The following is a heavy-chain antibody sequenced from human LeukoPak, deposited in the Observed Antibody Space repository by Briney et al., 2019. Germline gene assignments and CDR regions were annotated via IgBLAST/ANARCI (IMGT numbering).Heavy chain of an antibody. V-gene: IGHV4-31*03. CDR2: IYYSGST. CDR1: GGSISSGGYY. J-gene: IGHJ4*02. D-gene: IGHD3-3*01. CDR3: ARGGYRFLEWLFDY. Sequence: SETLSLTRTVSGGSISSGGYYWSWIRQHPGKGLEWIGYIYYSGSTYYNPSLKSRVTISVDTSKNQFSLKLSSVTAADTAVYYCARGGYRFLEWLFDYWGQGTLVTVSS.